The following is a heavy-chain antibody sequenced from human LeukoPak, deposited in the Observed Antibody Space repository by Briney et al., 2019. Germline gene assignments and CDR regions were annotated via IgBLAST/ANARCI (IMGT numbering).Heavy chain of an antibody. J-gene: IGHJ5*02. D-gene: IGHD3-10*01. CDR1: GFTFSSYE. CDR2: ISSSGSTI. Sequence: GGSLRLSCAASGFTFSSYEMNWVRQAPGKGLEWVSYISSSGSTIYYADSVKGRFTISRDNAKNSLYLQMNSLRAEDTAVYYCAGSGSYYGGWFDPWGQGTLVTVSS. V-gene: IGHV3-48*03. CDR3: AGSGSYYGGWFDP.